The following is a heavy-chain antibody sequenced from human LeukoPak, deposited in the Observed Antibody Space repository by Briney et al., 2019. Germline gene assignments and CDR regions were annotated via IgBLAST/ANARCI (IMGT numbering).Heavy chain of an antibody. CDR1: GFTFSSYS. Sequence: PGGSLRLSCAASGFTFSSYSMNWVRQAPGKGLEWVSSISSSSSYIYYADSVKGRFTISRDNAKNSLYLQMNSLRAEDTAVYYCARGGGDFWSAYYSGYYFDYWGQGTLVTVSS. J-gene: IGHJ4*02. V-gene: IGHV3-21*01. CDR2: ISSSSSYI. D-gene: IGHD3-3*01. CDR3: ARGGGDFWSAYYSGYYFDY.